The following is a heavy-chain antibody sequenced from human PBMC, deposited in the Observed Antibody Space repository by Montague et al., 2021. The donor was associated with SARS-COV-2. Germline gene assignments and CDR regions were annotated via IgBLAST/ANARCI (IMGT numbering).Heavy chain of an antibody. Sequence: SETLSLTCTVHGGSFSGYYWSWIRQPPGKGLEWIGEINHSGSTNYNPSHKSRVSISVDTSKNQFSLKLSSVTAADTAVYYCARGAPTITMIVVVFTGAGWYFDLWGRGTLVTVSS. V-gene: IGHV4-34*01. D-gene: IGHD3-22*01. CDR2: INHSGST. CDR3: ARGAPTITMIVVVFTGAGWYFDL. J-gene: IGHJ2*01. CDR1: GGSFSGYY.